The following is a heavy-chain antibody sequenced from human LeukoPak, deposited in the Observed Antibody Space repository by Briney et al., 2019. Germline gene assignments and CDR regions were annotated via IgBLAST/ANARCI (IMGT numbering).Heavy chain of an antibody. CDR1: EFTFGTYA. Sequence: GGSLRLSCAASEFTFGTYAMTWVRQAPGKGLEWVSGITSSGGDTAYADSVKGRFTISRDNSKNIVYLQMNSLRVDDTAVYYCSKKSSGLYPFDYWGLGTLVTVSS. D-gene: IGHD3-16*02. J-gene: IGHJ4*02. CDR3: SKKSSGLYPFDY. V-gene: IGHV3-23*01. CDR2: ITSSGGDT.